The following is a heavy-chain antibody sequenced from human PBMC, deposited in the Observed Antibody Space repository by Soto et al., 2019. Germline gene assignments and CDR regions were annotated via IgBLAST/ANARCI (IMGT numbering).Heavy chain of an antibody. Sequence: SETLSLTCTVSGGSISSSSYYWGWIRQPPGKGLEWIGSIYYSGSTYYNPSLKGRFTISRDNAKNSLYLQMDSLRAEDMAVYYCARNRGWEMLDYWGQGTLVTVSS. J-gene: IGHJ4*02. CDR1: GGSISSSSYY. CDR3: ARNRGWEMLDY. D-gene: IGHD6-19*01. V-gene: IGHV4-39*01. CDR2: IYYSGST.